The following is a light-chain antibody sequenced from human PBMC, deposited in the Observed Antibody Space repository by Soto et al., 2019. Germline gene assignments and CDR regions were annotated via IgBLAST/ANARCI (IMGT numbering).Light chain of an antibody. Sequence: QSALTQPASVSGSPGQSITISCTGTSSDVGGYNYVSWYQQHPGKAPKLMIYEVRNRPSGVSNRFSGSKSGNTASLTISGLQADYEADYYCSSYTSNSALDVFGSGTKLTVL. CDR3: SSYTSNSALDV. J-gene: IGLJ1*01. CDR1: SSDVGGYNY. V-gene: IGLV2-14*01. CDR2: EVR.